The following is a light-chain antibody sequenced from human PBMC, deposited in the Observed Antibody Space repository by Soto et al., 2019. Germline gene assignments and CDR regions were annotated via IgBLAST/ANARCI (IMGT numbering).Light chain of an antibody. CDR1: ESVSRY. Sequence: EIVLTQSPATLSLSPGNRATLSCRASESVSRYLAWYQQKPGQAPRLLIYDASRATGIPARFSGSGSGTDFTLTITSLEPEDFAVYYCQQRSNWPSTFCGGTKVEIK. CDR2: DAS. V-gene: IGKV3-11*01. J-gene: IGKJ4*01. CDR3: QQRSNWPST.